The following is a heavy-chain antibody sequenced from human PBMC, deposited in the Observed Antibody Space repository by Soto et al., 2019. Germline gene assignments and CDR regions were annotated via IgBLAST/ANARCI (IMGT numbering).Heavy chain of an antibody. Sequence: SETLSLTCAVYGGSFSGYYWSWIRQPPGKGLEWIGEINHSGSTYYNPSLRSRVTISVDTSKNQLSLKLSSVTAADTAVYYCGRSGDDYGSYIDYWGQGTLVTVPQ. CDR2: INHSGST. D-gene: IGHD4-17*01. CDR3: GRSGDDYGSYIDY. V-gene: IGHV4-34*01. CDR1: GGSFSGYY. J-gene: IGHJ4*02.